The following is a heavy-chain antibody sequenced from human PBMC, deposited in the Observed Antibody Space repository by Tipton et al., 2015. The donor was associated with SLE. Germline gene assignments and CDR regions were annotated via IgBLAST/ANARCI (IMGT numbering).Heavy chain of an antibody. J-gene: IGHJ1*01. Sequence: TLSLTCIVSGVSISSHYWSWIRQPPGKGLEWIGYIYYNGITYYNPSLKSRVTISADTSKNQFSLKLTSVTAADTAVYYCARRDFWSGYSYFQYWGQGTLVIVSS. CDR2: IYYNGIT. D-gene: IGHD3-3*01. CDR3: ARRDFWSGYSYFQY. CDR1: GVSISSHY. V-gene: IGHV4-59*06.